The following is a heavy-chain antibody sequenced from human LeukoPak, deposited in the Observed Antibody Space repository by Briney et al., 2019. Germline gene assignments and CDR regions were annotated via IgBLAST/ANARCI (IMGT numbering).Heavy chain of an antibody. CDR1: GGSFSGYY. J-gene: IGHJ3*02. Sequence: SETLSLTCAVYGGSFSGYYWSWIRQPPGKGLEWIGEINHSGSTNYNPSLKSRVTISVDTSKNQFSLKLSSVTAADTAVYYCATEGPLMGYTLNAFDIWGQGTMVTVSS. D-gene: IGHD5-18*01. V-gene: IGHV4-34*01. CDR2: INHSGST. CDR3: ATEGPLMGYTLNAFDI.